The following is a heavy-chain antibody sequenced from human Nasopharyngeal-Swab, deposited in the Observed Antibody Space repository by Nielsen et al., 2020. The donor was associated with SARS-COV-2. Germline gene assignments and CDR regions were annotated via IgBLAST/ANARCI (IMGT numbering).Heavy chain of an antibody. CDR1: GFTFSSYS. J-gene: IGHJ4*02. CDR3: ARDIAVAGRGLDY. CDR2: ISSSSSYI. Sequence: GSSLKISCAASGFTFSSYSMNWVRQAPGKGLEWVSSISSSSSYIYYADSVKGLFTISRDNAKNSLYLQMNSLRAEDTAVYYCARDIAVAGRGLDYWGQGTLVTVSS. V-gene: IGHV3-21*01. D-gene: IGHD6-19*01.